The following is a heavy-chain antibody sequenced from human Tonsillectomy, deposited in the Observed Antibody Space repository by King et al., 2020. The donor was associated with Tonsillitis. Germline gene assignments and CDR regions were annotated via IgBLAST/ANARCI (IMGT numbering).Heavy chain of an antibody. J-gene: IGHJ6*02. CDR2: MNTNSGNT. D-gene: IGHD1-1*01. Sequence: QLVQSGAEVKKPGASVKGSCKASGYTFTSNDIIWVRQATGHGLEWLGWMNTNSGNTAYAQKVQGRGTMTRNPSLSTAYMELSSLRSEDTAVYYCARNGGGLGVWGQGTTVTVSS. CDR3: ARNGGGLGV. CDR1: GYTFTSND. V-gene: IGHV1-8*01.